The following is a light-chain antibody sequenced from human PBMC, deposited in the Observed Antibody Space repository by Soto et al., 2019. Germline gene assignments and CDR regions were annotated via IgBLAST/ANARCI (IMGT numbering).Light chain of an antibody. CDR3: SSYTTTTRL. CDR2: EVS. CDR1: SSDIGSNNY. V-gene: IGLV2-14*01. Sequence: QSVLTQPASVPGSPGQSITISCTGTSSDIGSNNYVSWFQQRPGKAPTLIIYEVSNRPSGVSTHFSGSKSGNTASLTISGLLPEDEAEYYCSSYTTTTRLFGGGTKLTVL. J-gene: IGLJ3*02.